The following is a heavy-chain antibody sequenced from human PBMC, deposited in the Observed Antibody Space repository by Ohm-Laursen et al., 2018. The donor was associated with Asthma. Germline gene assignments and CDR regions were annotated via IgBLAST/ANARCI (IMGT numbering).Heavy chain of an antibody. Sequence: SLRLSCAATGFTFRSYAMHWVRQAPGKGLEWVAVGGSYYDGGLKYYADSVNGRFTVSRDDSKNTLYLQMSSLRPDDTAVYYCARDVMEWYLPAFDFWGQGTLVTVSS. CDR2: GGSYYDGGLK. J-gene: IGHJ4*02. V-gene: IGHV3-30-3*01. CDR1: GFTFRSYA. CDR3: ARDVMEWYLPAFDF. D-gene: IGHD3-3*01.